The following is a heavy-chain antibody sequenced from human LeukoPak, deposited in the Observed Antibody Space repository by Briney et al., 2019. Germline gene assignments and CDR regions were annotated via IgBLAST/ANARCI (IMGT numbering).Heavy chain of an antibody. V-gene: IGHV4-61*02. Sequence: PSETLSLTCTVSGGSISSGSYYWSWIRQPAGKGLEWIGRIYTSGSTNYNPSLKSRVTISVDTSKNQFSLKLSSVTAADTAVYYCARGSGAALYYYYYMDVWGKGTTVTVSS. J-gene: IGHJ6*03. CDR2: IYTSGST. CDR3: ARGSGAALYYYYYMDV. CDR1: GGSISSGSYY. D-gene: IGHD6-6*01.